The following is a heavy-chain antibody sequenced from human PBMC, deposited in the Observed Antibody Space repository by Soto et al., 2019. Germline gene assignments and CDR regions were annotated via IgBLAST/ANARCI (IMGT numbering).Heavy chain of an antibody. Sequence: GGSLRLSCAASGFTFSDYYMSWIRQAPGKGLEWVSYISSSGSTIYYADSVKGRFTISRDNAKNSLYLQMNSLRAEDTAVYYCARDNLWMATIEDYFDYWGQGTLVTVSS. CDR2: ISSSGSTI. CDR1: GFTFSDYY. J-gene: IGHJ4*02. D-gene: IGHD5-12*01. CDR3: ARDNLWMATIEDYFDY. V-gene: IGHV3-11*01.